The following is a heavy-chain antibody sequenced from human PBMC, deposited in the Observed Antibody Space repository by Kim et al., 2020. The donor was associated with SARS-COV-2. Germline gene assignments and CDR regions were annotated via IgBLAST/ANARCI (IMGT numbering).Heavy chain of an antibody. J-gene: IGHJ5*02. D-gene: IGHD3-10*01. CDR1: GYTFTSYY. Sequence: ASVKVSCKASGYTFTSYYMHWVRQAPGQGLEWMGIINPSGGSTSYSQKFQGRVTMTRDTSTSTVYMELSSLRSEDTAVYYCARGVQGVIITVRNDNWFDPWGQGTLVTVSS. CDR2: INPSGGST. CDR3: ARGVQGVIITVRNDNWFDP. V-gene: IGHV1-46*01.